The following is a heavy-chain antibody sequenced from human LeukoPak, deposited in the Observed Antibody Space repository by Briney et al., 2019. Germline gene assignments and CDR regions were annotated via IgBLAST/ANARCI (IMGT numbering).Heavy chain of an antibody. J-gene: IGHJ4*02. CDR3: TCSYGDYESDY. Sequence: GASVKVSCKASGGAFSSYAISWVRQAPGQGLEWMGGIIPIFGTANYAQKFQGRVTITTDESTSTAYMELSSLRSEDTAVYYCTCSYGDYESDYWGQGTLVTVSS. D-gene: IGHD4-17*01. V-gene: IGHV1-69*05. CDR1: GGAFSSYA. CDR2: IIPIFGTA.